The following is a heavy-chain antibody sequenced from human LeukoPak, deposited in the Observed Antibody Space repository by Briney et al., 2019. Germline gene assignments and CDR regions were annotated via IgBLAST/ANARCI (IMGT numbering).Heavy chain of an antibody. CDR1: GFTFNNYV. Sequence: PGGSLRLSCEASGFTFNNYVMTWVRQAPGKGLEWVSSISRSGSTKYYADSVKGRFTISRDNSKNTLYLQMNSLRAEDTAVYYCARGGSGSPYAFDIWGQGTMVTVSS. D-gene: IGHD3-22*01. CDR3: ARGGSGSPYAFDI. V-gene: IGHV3-23*01. CDR2: ISRSGSTK. J-gene: IGHJ3*02.